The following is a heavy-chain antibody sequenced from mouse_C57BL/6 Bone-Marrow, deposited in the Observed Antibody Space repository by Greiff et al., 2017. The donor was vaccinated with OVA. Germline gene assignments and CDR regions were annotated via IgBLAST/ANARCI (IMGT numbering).Heavy chain of an antibody. D-gene: IGHD2-10*02. CDR3: TSGGKLVRPLDY. CDR2: MYPGDGDT. V-gene: IGHV1-82*01. CDR1: GYAFSSSC. J-gene: IGHJ2*01. Sequence: QVQLQQSGPELVKPGASVKISCKASGYAFSSSCMIWVMQRPGKGLEWIGRMYPGDGDTNYNGKFKGKATLPADKSSSTAYMPLSRLTSGVSAVYIGTSGGKLVRPLDYWGQGTTLTVSS.